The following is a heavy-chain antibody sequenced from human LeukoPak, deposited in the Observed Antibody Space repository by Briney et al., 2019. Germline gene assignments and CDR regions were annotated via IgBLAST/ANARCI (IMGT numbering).Heavy chain of an antibody. CDR1: GGPVGSSSSY. CDR2: IFYDGRT. V-gene: IGHV4-39*07. Sequence: SQTLSLTCTVSGGPVGSSSSYWGWIRQPPGKGLEWIGSIFYDGRTQYNPSLKSRVTISVDTSKNQFSLKLTSVTAADTAVYYCARDLSGSYWGYWYFDLWGRGTLVTVSS. J-gene: IGHJ2*01. CDR3: ARDLSGSYWGYWYFDL. D-gene: IGHD1-26*01.